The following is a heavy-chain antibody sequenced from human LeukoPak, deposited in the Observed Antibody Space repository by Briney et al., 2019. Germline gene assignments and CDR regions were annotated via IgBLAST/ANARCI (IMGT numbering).Heavy chain of an antibody. J-gene: IGHJ4*02. D-gene: IGHD1/OR15-1a*01. CDR1: GFTFSTYW. CDR2: IKQDGSEK. Sequence: PGGSLRLSCAAAGFTFSTYWMTWVRQAPGKGLEWVANIKQDGSEKYYVDSVKGRFTISRDNAKNSLYLQINSLRAEDTAVYHCARGQNIYYWGQGTLVTVSS. CDR3: ARGQNIYY. V-gene: IGHV3-7*01.